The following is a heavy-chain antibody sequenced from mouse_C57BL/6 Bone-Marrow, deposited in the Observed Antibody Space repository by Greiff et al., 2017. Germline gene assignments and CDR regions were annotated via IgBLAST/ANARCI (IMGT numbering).Heavy chain of an antibody. D-gene: IGHD2-5*01. J-gene: IGHJ2*01. Sequence: QVQLQQPGAELVKPGASVKLSCKASGYTFTSYWMQWVKQRPGQGLEWIGEIDPSDSYTNYNQKFKGKATLTVDTSSSTAYMQLSSLTSEDSAVYYCANSNYREYFDYWGQGTTLTVSS. CDR1: GYTFTSYW. CDR2: IDPSDSYT. CDR3: ANSNYREYFDY. V-gene: IGHV1-50*01.